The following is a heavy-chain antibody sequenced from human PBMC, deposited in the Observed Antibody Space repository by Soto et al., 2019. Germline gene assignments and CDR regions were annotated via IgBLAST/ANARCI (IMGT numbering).Heavy chain of an antibody. V-gene: IGHV4-39*01. D-gene: IGHD3-22*01. J-gene: IGHJ5*02. CDR1: GGSISSSNYY. Sequence: SETLSLTCTVSGGSISSSNYYWGWIRQPPGKGLEWIGIINYSGNSYYNPSLKTRVTVSVDTSKNQFSLKLSSVTAADTAVYNCVRSRRRSENGIWLNWYDPWGQGTLVTVSS. CDR2: INYSGNS. CDR3: VRSRRRSENGIWLNWYDP.